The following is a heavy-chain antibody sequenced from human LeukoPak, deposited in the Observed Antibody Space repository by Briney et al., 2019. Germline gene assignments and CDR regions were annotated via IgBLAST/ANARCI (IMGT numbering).Heavy chain of an antibody. V-gene: IGHV3-66*02. J-gene: IGHJ6*03. CDR2: IYSGGST. CDR3: AREGRDSSSWYDYYYYYMDV. D-gene: IGHD6-13*01. CDR1: GFTVSSNY. Sequence: GGSLRLSCAASGFTVSSNYMSWVRQAPGKGLEWVSVIYSGGSTYYADSVKGRFTISRDNSKNTLYLQMNSLRAEDTAVYYCAREGRDSSSWYDYYYYYMDVWGKGTTVTVSS.